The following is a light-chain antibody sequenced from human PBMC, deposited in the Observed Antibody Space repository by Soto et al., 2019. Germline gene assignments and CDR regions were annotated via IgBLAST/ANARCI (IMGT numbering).Light chain of an antibody. CDR1: SSNIGSNY. Sequence: QSVLTQPPSASGTPGQRVTISCSGSSSNIGSNYVYWYQQLPGTAPKLLIYRNNQRPSGVPDRFSGSKSGTSASLAISGLRSEDDADYYCAAWDDSLSGVVFGVGTKLTVL. J-gene: IGLJ2*01. V-gene: IGLV1-47*01. CDR2: RNN. CDR3: AAWDDSLSGVV.